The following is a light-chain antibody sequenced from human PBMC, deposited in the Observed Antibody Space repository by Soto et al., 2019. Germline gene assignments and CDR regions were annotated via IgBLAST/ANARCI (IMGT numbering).Light chain of an antibody. CDR3: QQYGSSPIT. V-gene: IGKV3-20*01. CDR1: RSFASSY. Sequence: EIVLTQSPGTLSLSPGERATLSCRASRSFASSYLGWYQQKPGQPPRLLIYAASTRATGVPDRFSGSGSATDFTLTISRLEPEDFAVYYCQQYGSSPITFGQGTRLEIK. J-gene: IGKJ5*01. CDR2: AAS.